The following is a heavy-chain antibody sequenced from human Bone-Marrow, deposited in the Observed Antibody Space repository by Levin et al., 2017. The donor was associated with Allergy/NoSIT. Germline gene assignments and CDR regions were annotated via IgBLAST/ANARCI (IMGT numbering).Heavy chain of an antibody. CDR3: AREGSGNFNAEYFQY. J-gene: IGHJ1*01. D-gene: IGHD3-10*01. Sequence: KSGGSLRLSCTVSGDSITTYYWSWIRQPPGKGLEWIGYVYSSGSTNYNPSLKSRVTISIDTSKNQFSLKLSSVTPADTAVYYCAREGSGNFNAEYFQYWGQGTLVAVSS. CDR2: VYSSGST. V-gene: IGHV4-59*01. CDR1: GDSITTYY.